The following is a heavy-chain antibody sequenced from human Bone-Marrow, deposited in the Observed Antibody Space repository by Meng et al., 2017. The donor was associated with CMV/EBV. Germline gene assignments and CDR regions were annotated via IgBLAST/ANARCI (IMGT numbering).Heavy chain of an antibody. D-gene: IGHD5-24*01. V-gene: IGHV4-39*07. CDR2: VYNSGST. Sequence: SETLSLTCTVSGGSISSTNYYWGWIRQPPGKGLEWVGSVYNSGSTYYNPSLKSRVTVSMDTSKNQFSLRLSSVTAADTAVYYCARQVDGYRVDYWGQGTLVTVSS. J-gene: IGHJ4*02. CDR3: ARQVDGYRVDY. CDR1: GGSISSTNYY.